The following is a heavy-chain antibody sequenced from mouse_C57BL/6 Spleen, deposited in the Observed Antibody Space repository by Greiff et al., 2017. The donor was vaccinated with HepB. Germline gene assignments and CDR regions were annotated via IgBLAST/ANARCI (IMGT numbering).Heavy chain of an antibody. V-gene: IGHV1-82*01. CDR3: ARSMAYARDY. J-gene: IGHJ4*01. Sequence: VQLQQSGPELVKPGASVKISCKASGYAFSSSWMKWVKQRPGKGLEWIGRIYPGDGDTNYNGKFKGKATLTADKAYSTAYMQLSRLTSEDSEVYCCARSMAYARDYWGQGTSVTVSS. CDR2: IYPGDGDT. D-gene: IGHD2-3*01. CDR1: GYAFSSSW.